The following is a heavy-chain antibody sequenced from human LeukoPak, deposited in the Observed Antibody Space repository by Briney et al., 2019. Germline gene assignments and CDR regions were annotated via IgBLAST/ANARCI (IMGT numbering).Heavy chain of an antibody. CDR3: ARAPQTEITIFGVVIPGLDY. J-gene: IGHJ4*02. Sequence: GGSLRLSCVASGFTFSSYWMHWVRQAPRKGLVWVSRINGDGRNINYADSVRGRFTISRDNAKNTLYLQMNSLRAEDTAVYYCARAPQTEITIFGVVIPGLDYWGQGTLVTVSS. CDR2: INGDGRNI. CDR1: GFTFSSYW. V-gene: IGHV3-74*01. D-gene: IGHD3-3*01.